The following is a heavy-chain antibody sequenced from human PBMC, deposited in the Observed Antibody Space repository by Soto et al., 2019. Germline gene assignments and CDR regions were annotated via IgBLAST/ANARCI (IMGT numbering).Heavy chain of an antibody. Sequence: QVQLQESGPGLVKPSQTLSLTCTVSGGSISSGDYYWSWIRQPPGKGLEWIGYIYYSGSTYYNPSLKRRVTMSVDTSKNQFSLKLSSVTAADTAVYYCASVGGFGATTIDYWGQGTLVTVSS. CDR2: IYYSGST. D-gene: IGHD3-10*01. V-gene: IGHV4-30-4*01. CDR1: GGSISSGDYY. J-gene: IGHJ4*02. CDR3: ASVGGFGATTIDY.